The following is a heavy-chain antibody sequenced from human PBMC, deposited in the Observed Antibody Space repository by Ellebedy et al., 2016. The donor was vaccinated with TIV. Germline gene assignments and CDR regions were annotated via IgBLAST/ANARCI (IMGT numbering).Heavy chain of an antibody. V-gene: IGHV3-23*01. D-gene: IGHD5-18*01. CDR2: ISGNGGST. CDR3: AKGTWIQLWLGY. CDR1: EFTFSSYG. J-gene: IGHJ4*02. Sequence: PGGSLRLSCAASEFTFSSYGMLWVRQAPGKGLKWVSAISGNGGSTHYEDSVKGRFTVSRDNSKNTLYLQMNSLRAEDTAVYYCAKGTWIQLWLGYWGQGTLVTVSS.